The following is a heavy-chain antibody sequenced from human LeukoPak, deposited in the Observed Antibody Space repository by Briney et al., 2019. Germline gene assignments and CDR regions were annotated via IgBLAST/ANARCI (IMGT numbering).Heavy chain of an antibody. V-gene: IGHV1-2*02. CDR2: ISPHSGDT. J-gene: IGHJ4*02. D-gene: IGHD2/OR15-2a*01. CDR1: GYSFTGYY. CDR3: ATSGPDFLPVSPLLDF. Sequence: ASVKVSCKASGYSFTGYYMHWVRQAPGQGPEWMGWISPHSGDTESAQKFQGRVTMTRDTSINTAYMELTRLKSDDTAVYYCATSGPDFLPVSPLLDFWGQGTLVTVSS.